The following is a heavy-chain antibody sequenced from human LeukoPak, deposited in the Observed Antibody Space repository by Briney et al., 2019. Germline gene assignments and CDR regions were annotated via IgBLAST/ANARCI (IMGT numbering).Heavy chain of an antibody. D-gene: IGHD1-26*01. J-gene: IGHJ4*02. CDR1: GFSFNNAW. CDR2: IKSKTNGGTT. Sequence: GGSLRLSCAASGFSFNNAWMSWVRQAPGKGLEWVGRIKSKTNGGTTDYAAPVKGRFTISRDDSKNTLYVQMNSLIPEDTAVYHCTSRQPNFELPDDYWGQGTLVTGSS. CDR3: TSRQPNFELPDDY. V-gene: IGHV3-15*01.